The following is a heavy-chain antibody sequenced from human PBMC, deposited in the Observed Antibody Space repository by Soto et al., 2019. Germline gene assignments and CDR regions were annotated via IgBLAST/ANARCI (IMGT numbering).Heavy chain of an antibody. Sequence: ASVKVSCKASGYTFTSYGISWVRQAPGQGLEWMEWISAYNGNTNYAQKLQGRVTITADESTSTAYMELSSLRSEDTAVYYCARDRLGDYVAYWGQGTLVTVSS. V-gene: IGHV1-18*01. CDR2: ISAYNGNT. J-gene: IGHJ4*02. CDR3: ARDRLGDYVAY. CDR1: GYTFTSYG. D-gene: IGHD4-17*01.